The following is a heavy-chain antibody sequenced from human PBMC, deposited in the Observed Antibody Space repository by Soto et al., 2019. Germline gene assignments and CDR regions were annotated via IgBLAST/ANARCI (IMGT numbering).Heavy chain of an antibody. D-gene: IGHD3-10*01. V-gene: IGHV3-53*01. Sequence: GGSLRLSCGASGLSVSDNYMGWVRQAPGRGLEWVSVMYAGGDTHYADSVKGRFTISRDKSENTVYRQMNSLRDEDTGVYFCVPRITSWVFDYWGLGTLVTVSS. CDR2: MYAGGDT. CDR3: VPRITSWVFDY. CDR1: GLSVSDNY. J-gene: IGHJ4*01.